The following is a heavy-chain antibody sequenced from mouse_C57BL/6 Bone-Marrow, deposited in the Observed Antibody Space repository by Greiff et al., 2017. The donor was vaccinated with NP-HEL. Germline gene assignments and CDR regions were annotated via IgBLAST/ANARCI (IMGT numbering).Heavy chain of an antibody. D-gene: IGHD2-4*01. CDR1: GFTFSDYY. CDR3: AREADDSYFDY. Sequence: EVQLVESEGGLVQPGSSMKLSCTASGFTFSDYYMAWVRQVPEKGLEWVANINYDGSSTYYLDSLKSRFIISRDNAKNILYLQMSSLKSEDTATDYCAREADDSYFDYWGQGTTLTVSS. V-gene: IGHV5-16*01. CDR2: INYDGSST. J-gene: IGHJ2*01.